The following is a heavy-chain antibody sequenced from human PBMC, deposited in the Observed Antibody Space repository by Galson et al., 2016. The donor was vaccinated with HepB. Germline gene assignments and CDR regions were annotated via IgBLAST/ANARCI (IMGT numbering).Heavy chain of an antibody. CDR1: GFNFNDYY. J-gene: IGHJ4*02. CDR3: ARVPPGSDGESDPYFDF. CDR2: MSHIFTSI. Sequence: LRLSCAASGFNFNDYYMGWIRQAPGKGLEWVSYMSHIFTSIYYGDSVRGRFTISRDNAKNSLFLQMDNLGAEDTAVYYCARVPPGSDGESDPYFDFWGQGTLVTVSS. D-gene: IGHD4-17*01. V-gene: IGHV3-11*01.